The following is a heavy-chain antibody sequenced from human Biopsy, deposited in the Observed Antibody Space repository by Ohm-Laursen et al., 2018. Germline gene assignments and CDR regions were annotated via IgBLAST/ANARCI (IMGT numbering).Heavy chain of an antibody. CDR1: GGSVSSSNYY. V-gene: IGHV4-61*01. J-gene: IGHJ6*02. D-gene: IGHD2-21*01. CDR3: AIDRVPRRGVMPVYYYGMDV. CDR2: IYNTERT. Sequence: ETLSLTCSVSGGSVSSSNYYWNWIRQTPGKGLEWIGFIYNTERTNYNPSLKSRVTISLDTSKNQFSLELSSVIPSDTAVYYCAIDRVPRRGVMPVYYYGMDVWGQGSTVTVSS.